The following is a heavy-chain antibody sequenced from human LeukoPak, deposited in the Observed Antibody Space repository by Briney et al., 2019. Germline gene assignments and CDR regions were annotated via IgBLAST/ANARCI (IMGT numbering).Heavy chain of an antibody. CDR3: ATQDSSHY. J-gene: IGHJ4*02. CDR1: GDSVISTNYY. Sequence: PSETLSLTCTVSGDSVISTNYYWGWIRQPPGRGLEWIASIRYSESAYYSPSLKSRATISVDTSKNQFSLRLRSLTATDTAVYYCATQDSSHYWGQGTLVTVSS. V-gene: IGHV4-39*01. D-gene: IGHD3-22*01. CDR2: IRYSESA.